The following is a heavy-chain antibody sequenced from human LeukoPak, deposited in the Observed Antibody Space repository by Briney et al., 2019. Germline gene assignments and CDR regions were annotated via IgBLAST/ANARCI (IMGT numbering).Heavy chain of an antibody. V-gene: IGHV5-51*01. J-gene: IGHJ5*02. CDR3: GRRGQLAPVSGCWFGP. D-gene: IGHD3-16*01. CDR1: GDGFDNYW. Sequence: GETLKISCRVTGDGFDNYWIGCVRHISGEGLQWVAIIHPSSSATHYGPSFQGRFSISAHKASTTAYLQCNSLTTSDTYIYIWGRRGQLAPVSGCWFGPLGQGTLVTVSS. CDR2: IHPSSSAT.